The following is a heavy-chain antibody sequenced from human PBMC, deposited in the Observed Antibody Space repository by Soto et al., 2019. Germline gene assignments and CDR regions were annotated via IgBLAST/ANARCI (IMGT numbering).Heavy chain of an antibody. CDR1: GGTFSSYA. V-gene: IGHV1-69*01. CDR2: IIPIFGTA. D-gene: IGHD1-26*01. J-gene: IGHJ3*02. CDR3: ATLISREELLYLGYDAFDI. Sequence: QVQLVQSGAEVKKPGSSVKVSCKASGGTFSSYAISWVRQAPGQGLEWMGGIIPIFGTANYAQKFQGRVTITADESTSTAYMELSSLRSEDTAVYYCATLISREELLYLGYDAFDIWGQGTMVTVSS.